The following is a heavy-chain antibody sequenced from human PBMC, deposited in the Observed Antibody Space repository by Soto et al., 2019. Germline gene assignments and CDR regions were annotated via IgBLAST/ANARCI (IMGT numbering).Heavy chain of an antibody. D-gene: IGHD2-15*01. V-gene: IGHV1-24*01. Sequence: ASVKVSCKVSGYTLTELSMHWVRQAPGKGLEWMGGFDPEDGETIYAQKFQGRVTMTEDTSTDTAYMELSSLRSEDTAVYYCATDRGYCSGGSCSGFDYWGQGTLVTVSS. CDR1: GYTLTELS. CDR2: FDPEDGET. J-gene: IGHJ4*02. CDR3: ATDRGYCSGGSCSGFDY.